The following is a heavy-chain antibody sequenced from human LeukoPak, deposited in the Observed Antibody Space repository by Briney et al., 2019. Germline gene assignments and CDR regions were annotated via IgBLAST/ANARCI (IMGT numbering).Heavy chain of an antibody. Sequence: TSQTLSLTCTVSGGSISSGDYYWSWIRQPPGKGLEWIGYIYYSGSTYYNPSLKSRVTISVDTSKNQFSLKLSSVTAADTAVYYCARDPGIAATTDYWGQGTLVTVSS. CDR2: IYYSGST. CDR1: GGSISSGDYY. D-gene: IGHD6-13*01. V-gene: IGHV4-30-4*01. CDR3: ARDPGIAATTDY. J-gene: IGHJ4*02.